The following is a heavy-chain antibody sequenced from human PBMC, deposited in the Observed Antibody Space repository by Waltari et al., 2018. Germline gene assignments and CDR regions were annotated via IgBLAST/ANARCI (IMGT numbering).Heavy chain of an antibody. Sequence: EVQLVESGGGLVQPGGSLRLSCAASGFTFSSYWMSWVRQAPGTGLEWVAKIKQDGSEKYYVDSVKGRFTISRDNAKNSLYLQRNSLRAEDTAVYYCARAPGRYYGSGSYYNYWGQGTLVTVSS. CDR1: GFTFSSYW. D-gene: IGHD3-10*01. CDR3: ARAPGRYYGSGSYYNY. J-gene: IGHJ4*02. CDR2: IKQDGSEK. V-gene: IGHV3-7*04.